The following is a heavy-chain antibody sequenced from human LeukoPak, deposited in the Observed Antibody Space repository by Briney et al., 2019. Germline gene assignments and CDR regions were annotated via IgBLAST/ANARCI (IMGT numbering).Heavy chain of an antibody. D-gene: IGHD2-2*01. J-gene: IGHJ5*02. V-gene: IGHV4-59*01. Sequence: SETLSLTCTVSGGSISSYYWSWIRQPPGKGLEWIGYIYDSGSTNYNPSLKSRVTISVDTSKNQFSLKLSSVTAADTAVYYCASLPIYCSSTSCYFGGWFDPWGQGTLVTVSS. CDR1: GGSISSYY. CDR2: IYDSGST. CDR3: ASLPIYCSSTSCYFGGWFDP.